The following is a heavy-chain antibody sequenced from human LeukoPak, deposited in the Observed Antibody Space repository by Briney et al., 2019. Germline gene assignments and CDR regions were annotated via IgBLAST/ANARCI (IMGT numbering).Heavy chain of an antibody. Sequence: GGSLRLSCVASGFTFSGYSMNWVRQAPGKGLEWVSSISSSSSYIYYADSVKGRFTISRDNAKNSLYLQMNSLRAEDTAVYYCARDFTESITMVRGVGWFDPWGQGTLVTVSS. CDR1: GFTFSGYS. V-gene: IGHV3-21*01. J-gene: IGHJ5*02. CDR2: ISSSSSYI. CDR3: ARDFTESITMVRGVGWFDP. D-gene: IGHD3-10*01.